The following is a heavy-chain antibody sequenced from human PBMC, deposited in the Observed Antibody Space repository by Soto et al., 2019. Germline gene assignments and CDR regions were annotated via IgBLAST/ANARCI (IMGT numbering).Heavy chain of an antibody. V-gene: IGHV3-30*18. CDR3: AKVWTEHDSSGYYPYYYYYGMDV. J-gene: IGHJ6*02. Sequence: GGSLRLYSSASGFTFSSYGMHWVRQAPRKGLEWVAVISYDGSNKYYADSVKGRFTISRDNSKNTLYLQMNSLRAEDTAVYYCAKVWTEHDSSGYYPYYYYYGMDVCGQGTTVTVSS. D-gene: IGHD3-22*01. CDR2: ISYDGSNK. CDR1: GFTFSSYG.